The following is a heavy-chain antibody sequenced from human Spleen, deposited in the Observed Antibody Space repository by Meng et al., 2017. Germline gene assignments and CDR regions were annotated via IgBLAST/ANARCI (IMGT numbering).Heavy chain of an antibody. CDR2: IWYDGSNK. CDR1: GFTFSLHG. Sequence: GESLKISCAASGFTFSLHGMHWVRQAPGKGLEWVAVIWYDGSNKYYADSVKGRFTISRDNSENMMYLEVNSLRAEDTALYYCARDFDHWGQGTLVTVSS. CDR3: ARDFDH. J-gene: IGHJ5*02. V-gene: IGHV3-33*01.